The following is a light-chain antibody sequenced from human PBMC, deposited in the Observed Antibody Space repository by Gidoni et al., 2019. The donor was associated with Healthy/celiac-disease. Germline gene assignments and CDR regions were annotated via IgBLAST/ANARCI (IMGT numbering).Light chain of an antibody. CDR2: AAA. J-gene: IGKJ2*01. CDR3: QQSDSTPYT. Sequence: DIEVTQSPSSMSASVGERVTITCRASRSISSYLNWYQQKPGKAPKLLNYAAACVQSWVPSRFSGSGSGTDFTLTISRLKPEDFAIYYCQQSDSTPYTFGQGTKLEIK. CDR1: RSISSY. V-gene: IGKV1-39*01.